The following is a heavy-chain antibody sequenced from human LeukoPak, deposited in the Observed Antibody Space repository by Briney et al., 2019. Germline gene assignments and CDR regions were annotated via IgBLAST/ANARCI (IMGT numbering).Heavy chain of an antibody. CDR2: INHSGST. D-gene: IGHD6-19*01. V-gene: IGHV4-34*01. J-gene: IGHJ4*02. CDR3: ARAQPPGIAVAGTDY. CDR1: GGSFSGYY. Sequence: PSETLSLTCAVYGGSFSGYYWSWIRQPPGKGLEWIWEINHSGSTNYNPSLKSRVTISVDTSKNQFSLKLSSVTAADTAVYYCARAQPPGIAVAGTDYWGQGTLVSVSS.